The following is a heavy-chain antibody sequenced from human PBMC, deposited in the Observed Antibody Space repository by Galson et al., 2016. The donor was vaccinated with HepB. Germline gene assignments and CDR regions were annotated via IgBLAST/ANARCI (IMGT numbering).Heavy chain of an antibody. D-gene: IGHD1-26*01. Sequence: SVKVSCKASGVTFNRYGINWLRQAPGQGLEWMGRIIPTLHISNYAQQLQGRITITADESTSTAYMELSSLRSEDTAVYYCALVGATRGYYYYGMDVWGQGTTVTVSS. CDR1: GVTFNRYG. CDR3: ALVGATRGYYYYGMDV. CDR2: IIPTLHIS. V-gene: IGHV1-69*04. J-gene: IGHJ6*02.